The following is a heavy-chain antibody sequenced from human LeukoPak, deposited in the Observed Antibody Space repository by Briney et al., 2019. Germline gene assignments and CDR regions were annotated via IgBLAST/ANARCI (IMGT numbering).Heavy chain of an antibody. Sequence: GGSLRLSCTASGFTFSSYSMNWVRQAPGEGLEWISYISRSSGAIYYADSVKGRFTISRDNAENSLYLRMSSLRAVDTAVYFCASGQLDSYNPFDYWGQGILVTVSS. CDR1: GFTFSSYS. J-gene: IGHJ4*02. CDR2: ISRSSGAI. V-gene: IGHV3-48*01. CDR3: ASGQLDSYNPFDY. D-gene: IGHD1-1*01.